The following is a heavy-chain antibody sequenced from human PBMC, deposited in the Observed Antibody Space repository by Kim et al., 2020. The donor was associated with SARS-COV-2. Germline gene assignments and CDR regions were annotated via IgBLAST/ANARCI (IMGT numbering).Heavy chain of an antibody. CDR3: AKEGPIYSYGRSGGYYYGMDV. J-gene: IGHJ6*02. V-gene: IGHV3-23*01. CDR1: GFTFSSYA. D-gene: IGHD5-18*01. CDR2: ISGSGGST. Sequence: GGSLRLSCAASGFTFSSYAMSWVRQAPGKGLEWVSAISGSGGSTYYADSVKGRFTISRDNSKNTLYLQMNSLRAEDTAVYYCAKEGPIYSYGRSGGYYYGMDVWGQGTTVTVSS.